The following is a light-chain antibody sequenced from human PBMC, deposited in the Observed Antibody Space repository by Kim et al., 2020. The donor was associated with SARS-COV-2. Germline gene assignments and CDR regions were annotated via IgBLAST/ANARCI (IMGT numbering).Light chain of an antibody. CDR3: SSYTSSSVYV. CDR1: SSDVGGYSY. J-gene: IGLJ1*01. V-gene: IGLV2-14*03. CDR2: DVS. Sequence: GQSITISCTGTSSDVGGYSYVSWYQQHPGKAPQLMIYDVSDRPSGVSNRFSGSKSGNTASLTISGLQAEDEADYYCSSYTSSSVYVFGTGTKVTVL.